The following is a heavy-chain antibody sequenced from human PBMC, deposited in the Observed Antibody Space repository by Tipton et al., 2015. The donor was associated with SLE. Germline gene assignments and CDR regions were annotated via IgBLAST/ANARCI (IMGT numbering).Heavy chain of an antibody. CDR2: ISSSGSTI. CDR3: ARDTGTKGDCYYGMDV. D-gene: IGHD1-7*01. CDR1: GFTFSDYY. J-gene: IGHJ6*02. Sequence: SLRLSCAASGFTFSDYYMSWIRQAPGKGLEWVSYISSSGSTIYYADSVKGRFTISRDNAKNSLYLQMNSLRAEDTAVYYCARDTGTKGDCYYGMDVWGQGTTVTVSS. V-gene: IGHV3-11*04.